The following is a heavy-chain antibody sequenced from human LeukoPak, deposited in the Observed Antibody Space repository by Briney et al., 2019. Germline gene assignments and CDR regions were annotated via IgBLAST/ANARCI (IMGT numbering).Heavy chain of an antibody. J-gene: IGHJ3*02. V-gene: IGHV4-59*01. CDR1: GGSISSYY. CDR3: ARGPLGDEFADAFDI. Sequence: SETLSLTCTVSGGSISSYYWSWIRQPPGKGLEWIGYIYYSGSTNYNPSLKSRVTISVDTSKNQFSLKLSSVTAADTAVYYCARGPLGDEFADAFDIWGQGTMVTVSS. D-gene: IGHD4-17*01. CDR2: IYYSGST.